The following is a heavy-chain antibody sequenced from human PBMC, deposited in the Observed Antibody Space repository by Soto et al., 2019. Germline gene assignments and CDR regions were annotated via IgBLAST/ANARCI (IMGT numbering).Heavy chain of an antibody. CDR1: GGSISSGGYY. CDR3: ARDPGTALHNWFDP. Sequence: PSETLSLTCTVSGGSISSGGYYWSWIRQHPGKGLEWIGYIYYSGSTYYNPSLKSRGTISVDTSKNQFSLKLSSVTAADTAVYYCARDPGTALHNWFDPWGQGTLVTVSS. D-gene: IGHD3-10*01. CDR2: IYYSGST. J-gene: IGHJ5*02. V-gene: IGHV4-31*03.